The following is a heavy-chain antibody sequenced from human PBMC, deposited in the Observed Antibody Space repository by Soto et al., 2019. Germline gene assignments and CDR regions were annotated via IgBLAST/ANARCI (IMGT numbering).Heavy chain of an antibody. V-gene: IGHV1-18*01. D-gene: IGHD6-13*01. CDR1: GYTFTSYG. Sequence: ASVKVSCKAYGYTFTSYGISWVRPAPGQGIEWMGWISAYNGNTNYTQKLQGRVTMTTDTATSTLYMQRRSLRSDDTAVYYCARDAPIRSSFYATAGTAKAFDYWGQGTLVTVSS. CDR2: ISAYNGNT. J-gene: IGHJ4*02. CDR3: ARDAPIRSSFYATAGTAKAFDY.